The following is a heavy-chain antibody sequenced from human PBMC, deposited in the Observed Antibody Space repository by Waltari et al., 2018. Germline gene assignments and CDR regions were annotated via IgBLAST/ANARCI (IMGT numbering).Heavy chain of an antibody. J-gene: IGHJ4*02. V-gene: IGHV4-39*07. D-gene: IGHD3-3*01. Sequence: QLQLQESGPGLVKPSETLSLTCTVSGGSISSSSYYWGWIRQPPGKGLEWIGIIYYSGSTYYNPSLKSRVSMSVDTSKNQFSLKLSSVTAAETAVYYCARVGDFWSGPYLDYWGQGTLVTVSS. CDR1: GGSISSSSYY. CDR2: IYYSGST. CDR3: ARVGDFWSGPYLDY.